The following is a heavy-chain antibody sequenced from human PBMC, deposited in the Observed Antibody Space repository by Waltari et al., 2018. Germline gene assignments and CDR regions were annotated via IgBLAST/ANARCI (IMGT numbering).Heavy chain of an antibody. CDR2: CDPEDGET. J-gene: IGHJ6*03. Sequence: QVQLVQSGAEVKKPGASVKVSCKVSGYTLTELSMHWVRQAPGKGLEWMGGCDPEDGETIYAQKFQGRVTMTEDTSTDTAYMELSSLRSEDTAVYYCATMSQLWLREYYYYYYMDVWGKGTTVTVSS. CDR1: GYTLTELS. V-gene: IGHV1-24*01. CDR3: ATMSQLWLREYYYYYYMDV. D-gene: IGHD5-18*01.